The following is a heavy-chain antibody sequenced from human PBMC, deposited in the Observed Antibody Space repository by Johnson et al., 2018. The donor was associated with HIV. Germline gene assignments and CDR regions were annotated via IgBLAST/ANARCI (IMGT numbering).Heavy chain of an antibody. CDR2: ISYDGSNK. V-gene: IGHV3-30*14. CDR3: AREGVAVAGTGDAFDI. D-gene: IGHD6-19*01. CDR1: GFTFSSYA. J-gene: IGHJ3*02. Sequence: QVQLVESGGGVVQPGRSLRLSCAASGFTFSSYAMHWVRQAPGKGLEWVAVISYDGSNKYYADSVKGRFTISRDNSKNTLYLQMNSLRAEDTAVYYCAREGVAVAGTGDAFDIWGQGTMVTVSS.